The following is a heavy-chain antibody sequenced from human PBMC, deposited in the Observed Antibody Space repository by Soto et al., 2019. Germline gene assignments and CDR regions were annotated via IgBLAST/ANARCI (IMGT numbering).Heavy chain of an antibody. D-gene: IGHD3-16*02. V-gene: IGHV3-33*03. CDR2: IGFDGTNI. Sequence: QGQLVESGGGVVQPGRSLRLSCVASGFDFKTYGMHWVRQAPGKGLEWVAVIGFDGTNIHYSDSVRGRFSISRDRSKNTVSLQMDSLRAEDTAVYYCAKDRGIIVKAGDAFDVWGQGTKVTVSS. J-gene: IGHJ3*01. CDR3: AKDRGIIVKAGDAFDV. CDR1: GFDFKTYG.